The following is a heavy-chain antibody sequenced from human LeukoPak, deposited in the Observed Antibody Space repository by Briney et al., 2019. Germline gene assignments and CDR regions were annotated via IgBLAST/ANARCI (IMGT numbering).Heavy chain of an antibody. CDR3: ARGSCTGGSCYSTRFDP. V-gene: IGHV4-59*01. CDR2: IYYSGST. J-gene: IGHJ5*02. D-gene: IGHD2-15*01. Sequence: SETLSLTCTVSGGSISSYYWSWIRQPPGKGLEWIGYIYYSGSTNYNPSLKSRVTISVDTSKNQFSLKLSSVTAADTAVYYCARGSCTGGSCYSTRFDPWGQGTLVTVSS. CDR1: GGSISSYY.